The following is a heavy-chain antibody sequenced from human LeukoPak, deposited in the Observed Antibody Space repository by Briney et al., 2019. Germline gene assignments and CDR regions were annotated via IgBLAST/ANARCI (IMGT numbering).Heavy chain of an antibody. J-gene: IGHJ4*02. CDR2: TRNKANSYTT. CDR3: ARGGGDY. D-gene: IGHD3-16*01. CDR1: GFTFGDYA. Sequence: GALRLSCTASGFTFGDYAMSWVRQAPGKGLEWVGRTRNKANSYTTEYAASVKGRFTISRDDSKNSLYLQMNSLKTEDTAVYYCARGGGDYWGQGTLVTVSS. V-gene: IGHV3-72*01.